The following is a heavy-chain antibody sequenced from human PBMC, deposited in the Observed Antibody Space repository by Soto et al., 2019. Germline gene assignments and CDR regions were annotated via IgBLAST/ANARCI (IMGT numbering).Heavy chain of an antibody. D-gene: IGHD4-4*01. CDR1: GFTFSDSW. J-gene: IGHJ5*02. CDR3: VRGGSNYAS. V-gene: IGHV3-7*01. Sequence: GSLRLSCTASGFTFSDSWMTWVRQAPGKGLEWVARIKPDESEKKYADSVKGRFSISRDNAKNSMYLQMDSLRGEDTAVYYCVRGGSNYASWGQGTLVTVSS. CDR2: IKPDESEK.